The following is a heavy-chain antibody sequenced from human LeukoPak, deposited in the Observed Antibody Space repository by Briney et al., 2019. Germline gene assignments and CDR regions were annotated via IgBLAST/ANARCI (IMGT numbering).Heavy chain of an antibody. D-gene: IGHD3-10*01. J-gene: IGHJ4*02. CDR1: GYTFINYD. Sequence: GASVKVSCKASGYTFINYDINWVRQATGQGLEWVGWMNPHTGNSGYKEKFQGRVTMTRDTSINTAYMELSGLESEDSAIYYCARSIAMIRGPPGYWGQGTQVTVSS. CDR2: MNPHTGNS. CDR3: ARSIAMIRGPPGY. V-gene: IGHV1-8*01.